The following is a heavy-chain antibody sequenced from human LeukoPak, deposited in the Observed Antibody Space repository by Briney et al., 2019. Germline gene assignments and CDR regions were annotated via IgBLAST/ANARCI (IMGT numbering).Heavy chain of an antibody. CDR2: ISYDGSNK. D-gene: IGHD6-19*01. V-gene: IGHV3-30*04. CDR1: GFTFSSYA. CDR3: AKNVEVAGTWYYYDGMDV. Sequence: GRSLRLSCAASGFTFSSYAMHWVRQAPGKGLEWVAVISYDGSNKYYADSVKGRFTISRDNSKNTLYLQMNSLRAEDTAVYYCAKNVEVAGTWYYYDGMDVWGQGTTVTVSS. J-gene: IGHJ6*02.